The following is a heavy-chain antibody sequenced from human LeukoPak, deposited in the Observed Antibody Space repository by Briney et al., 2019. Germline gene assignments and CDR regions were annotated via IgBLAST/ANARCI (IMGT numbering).Heavy chain of an antibody. CDR3: AKDLMGQWLSPYYYGMDV. Sequence: GGSLRLSCAASGFTFNDYAMYWVRQAPGKGLEWVTLISYDGYDKSYADSVRGRFTISRDNSRNTLYLQMDSLRSEDTAVYYCAKDLMGQWLSPYYYGMDVWGQGTTVTVSS. CDR2: ISYDGYDK. CDR1: GFTFNDYA. D-gene: IGHD6-19*01. V-gene: IGHV3-30-3*01. J-gene: IGHJ6*02.